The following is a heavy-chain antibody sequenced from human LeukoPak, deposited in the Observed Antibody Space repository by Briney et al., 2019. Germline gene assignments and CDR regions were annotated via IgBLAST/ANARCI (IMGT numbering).Heavy chain of an antibody. J-gene: IGHJ4*02. Sequence: ASVKVSCKAPGYTLTRLSIHWVRQPSGKGLEWMGAFDPEDGETIYAQKFQGRVTMTEDTSTDTAYMELSSLRSEDTAVYYCATAVLYSIAARAVDYWGQGTLVTVSS. V-gene: IGHV1-24*01. CDR1: GYTLTRLS. D-gene: IGHD6-6*01. CDR3: ATAVLYSIAARAVDY. CDR2: FDPEDGET.